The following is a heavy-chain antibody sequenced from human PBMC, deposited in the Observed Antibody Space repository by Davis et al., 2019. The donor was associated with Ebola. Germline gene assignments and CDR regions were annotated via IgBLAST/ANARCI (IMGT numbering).Heavy chain of an antibody. CDR3: ARDLHRRSSWPYYYYGMDV. Sequence: GESLKISCAASGFTFSSYEMNWVRQAPGKGLEWVSYISSSGSTIYYADSVKGRFTISRDNAKNSLYLQMNSLRAEDTAVYYCARDLHRRSSWPYYYYGMDVWGQGTTVTVSS. CDR2: ISSSGSTI. J-gene: IGHJ6*02. CDR1: GFTFSSYE. D-gene: IGHD6-13*01. V-gene: IGHV3-48*03.